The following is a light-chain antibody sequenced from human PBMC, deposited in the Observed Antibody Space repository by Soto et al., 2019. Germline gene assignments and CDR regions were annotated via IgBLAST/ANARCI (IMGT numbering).Light chain of an antibody. Sequence: DIQLTQSPAFLSASLGDRVTISCRASQGISSHLAWYQQKPGKAPELLIYAASTLQSGVPSRFSGRGSGTEIPSTISSLPPEEFSTYLCQPLNSYPRALSFGGGTQVEIK. J-gene: IGKJ4*01. CDR3: QPLNSYPRALS. CDR2: AAS. CDR1: QGISSH. V-gene: IGKV1-9*01.